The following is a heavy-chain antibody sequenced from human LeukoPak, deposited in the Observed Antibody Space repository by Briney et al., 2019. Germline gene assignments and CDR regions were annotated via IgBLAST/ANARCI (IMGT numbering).Heavy chain of an antibody. Sequence: GWSLRLSCAASGGPFSSLAMSWVRQAPGKGLEWVSGLTGSGSRTYYADSVKGRLTISRDNSKNTLFLQMHSLRAEDTAMYYCAMTLAGVLDSFDSWGQGTLVTVSS. CDR2: LTGSGSRT. J-gene: IGHJ4*02. D-gene: IGHD1-1*01. CDR3: AMTLAGVLDSFDS. V-gene: IGHV3-23*01. CDR1: GGPFSSLA.